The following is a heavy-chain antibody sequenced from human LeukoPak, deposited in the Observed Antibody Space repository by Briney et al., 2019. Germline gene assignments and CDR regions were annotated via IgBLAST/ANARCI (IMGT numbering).Heavy chain of an antibody. CDR2: IHTGGST. CDR1: GFTVSSNY. CDR3: ARVPIQGLDY. J-gene: IGHJ4*02. Sequence: GGSLRLSCAASGFTVSSNYMSWVRQAPGKGLEWVSVIHTGGSTYYADSVKGRFTISRDNSKNTLYLQMNSLRAEDTAVYYCARVPIQGLDYWGQGTLVTVSS. V-gene: IGHV3-53*01.